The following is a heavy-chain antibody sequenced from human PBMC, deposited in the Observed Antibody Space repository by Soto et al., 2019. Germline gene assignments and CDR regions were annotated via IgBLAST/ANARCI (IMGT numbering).Heavy chain of an antibody. CDR3: ARLRQLAFYYYGMDV. D-gene: IGHD6-6*01. CDR2: IDPSDSYT. V-gene: IGHV5-10-1*01. CDR1: GYSFTSYW. Sequence: GASLKISCKGSGYSFTSYWISWVRQMPGKGLEWMGRIDPSDSYTNYSPSFQGHVTISADKSISTAYLQWSSLKASDTAMYYCARLRQLAFYYYGMDVWGQGTTVTVSS. J-gene: IGHJ6*02.